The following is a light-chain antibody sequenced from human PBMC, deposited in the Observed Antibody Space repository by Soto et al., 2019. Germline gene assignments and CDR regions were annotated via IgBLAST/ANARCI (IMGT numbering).Light chain of an antibody. CDR1: QTIYTY. V-gene: IGKV3-11*01. J-gene: IGKJ2*01. CDR3: QQRGNWPRT. CDR2: DAS. Sequence: EIVLTQSPATLSLSPGDRATLFCRASQTIYTYLAWYQQKPGQAPRLLIYDASRRATGIPSRFSGNGSGTDFTLTISSLEPEDFAVYYCQQRGNWPRTFGQGTKLDNK.